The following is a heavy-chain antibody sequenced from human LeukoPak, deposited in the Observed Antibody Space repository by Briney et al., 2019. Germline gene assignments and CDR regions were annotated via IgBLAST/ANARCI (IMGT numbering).Heavy chain of an antibody. J-gene: IGHJ6*02. CDR2: IYYGGST. Sequence: SETLSLTCTVSGGSISSGDYYWSWIRQPPGKGLEWIGYIYYGGSTYYNPSLKSRVTISVDTSKNQFSLKLSSVTAADTAVYYCAGYSSSAIYYYYGMDVWGQGTTVTVSS. V-gene: IGHV4-30-4*01. CDR3: AGYSSSAIYYYYGMDV. D-gene: IGHD6-13*01. CDR1: GGSISSGDYY.